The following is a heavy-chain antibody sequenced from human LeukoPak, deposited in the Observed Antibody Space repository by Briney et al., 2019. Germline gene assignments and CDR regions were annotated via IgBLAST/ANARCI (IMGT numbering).Heavy chain of an antibody. V-gene: IGHV4-38-2*02. J-gene: IGHJ5*02. CDR3: ARDRLQLQS. Sequence: SETLSLTCSVSGYSISSGYYWGWIRQPPGKGLEWVANVYRDGNTYHSPSLESRVTISVDTSKNQFSLKLSSVTAADTAVYYCARDRLQLQSWGQGTLVTVSS. CDR2: VYRDGNT. CDR1: GYSISSGYY. D-gene: IGHD1-1*01.